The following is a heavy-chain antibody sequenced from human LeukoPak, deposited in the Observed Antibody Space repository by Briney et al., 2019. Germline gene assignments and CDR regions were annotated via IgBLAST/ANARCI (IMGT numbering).Heavy chain of an antibody. CDR2: INPNSGGT. CDR3: ARYCGGDCSDDAFDI. D-gene: IGHD2-21*02. Sequence: ASVKVSCKASGYIFTGYYMHWVRQAPGQGLEWMGWINPNSGGTNYAQKFQGRVTMTGDTSISTAYMELSRLRSDDTAVYYCARYCGGDCSDDAFDIWGQGTMVTVSS. CDR1: GYIFTGYY. J-gene: IGHJ3*02. V-gene: IGHV1-2*02.